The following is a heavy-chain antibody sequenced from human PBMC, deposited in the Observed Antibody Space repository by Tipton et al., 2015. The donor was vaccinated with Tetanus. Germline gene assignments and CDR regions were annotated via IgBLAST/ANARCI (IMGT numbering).Heavy chain of an antibody. Sequence: QLVQSGGEVKKPGESLKISCKGSGYIFNNYWIGWVRQKPGKGLEWMGIIYPGDSDTRYSPAFQGQVTISVDKSINTAYLQWSSLKASDTSMFYCARAHCTDGVCNFDFWGQGALVTVAS. CDR2: IYPGDSDT. D-gene: IGHD2-8*01. CDR3: ARAHCTDGVCNFDF. CDR1: GYIFNNYW. J-gene: IGHJ4*02. V-gene: IGHV5-51*01.